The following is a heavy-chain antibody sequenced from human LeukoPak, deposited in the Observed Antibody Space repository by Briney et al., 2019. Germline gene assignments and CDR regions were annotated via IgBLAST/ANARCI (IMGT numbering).Heavy chain of an antibody. D-gene: IGHD6-13*01. CDR1: GGTFSSYA. V-gene: IGHV1-69*05. J-gene: IGHJ4*02. CDR2: IIPIFGTA. Sequence: SVKVSCKASGGTFSSYAISWVRHAPGQGLEWMVGIIPIFGTANYAQKFQGRVTITTDESTSTAYMELSSLRSEDTAVYYCARDSIAAAGIFDYWGQGTLVTVSS. CDR3: ARDSIAAAGIFDY.